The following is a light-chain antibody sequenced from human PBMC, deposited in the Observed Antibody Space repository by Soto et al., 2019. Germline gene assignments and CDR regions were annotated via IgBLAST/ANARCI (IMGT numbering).Light chain of an antibody. J-gene: IGLJ2*01. CDR1: SSDVGGYNY. CDR3: SSYTSKTTVV. Sequence: QSALTQPPSASGSPGQSVTISCTGTSSDVGGYNYVSWYQQHPGKAPKLMIYEVSNRPSGVPNRFSGSKSGNTASLTISGLQAEDEADYYCSSYTSKTTVVFGRGTKLTVL. CDR2: EVS. V-gene: IGLV2-14*01.